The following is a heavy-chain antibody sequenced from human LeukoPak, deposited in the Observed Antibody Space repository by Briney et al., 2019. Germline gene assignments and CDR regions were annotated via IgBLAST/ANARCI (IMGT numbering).Heavy chain of an antibody. V-gene: IGHV3-48*03. D-gene: IGHD6-6*01. CDR1: GFTFSSYE. Sequence: GGSLRLSCAASGFTFSSYEMNWVRQAPGKGLEWVSYISSSGSTIYYADSVKGRFTISRDNAKNSLYLQMNSLGAEDTAVYYCARGFASIAALVDYWGQGTLVTVSS. CDR2: ISSSGSTI. J-gene: IGHJ4*02. CDR3: ARGFASIAALVDY.